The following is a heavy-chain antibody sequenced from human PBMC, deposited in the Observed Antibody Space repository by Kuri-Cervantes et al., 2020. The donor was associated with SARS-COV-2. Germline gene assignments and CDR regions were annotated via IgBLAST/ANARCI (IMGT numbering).Heavy chain of an antibody. Sequence: GESLKISCAASGFTFSSYAFHWVRQAPGKGLEWVAIISYDGSNKYFADSVKGRFTISRDNSKNTLYLQMNSLRAEDTAMYYCARDRVGVHGSWGQGTLVTVSS. J-gene: IGHJ5*02. CDR3: ARDRVGVHGS. CDR1: GFTFSSYA. CDR2: ISYDGSNK. V-gene: IGHV3-30-3*01. D-gene: IGHD2-21*01.